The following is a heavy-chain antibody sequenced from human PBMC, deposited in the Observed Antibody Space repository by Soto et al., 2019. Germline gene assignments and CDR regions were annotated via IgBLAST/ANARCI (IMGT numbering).Heavy chain of an antibody. J-gene: IGHJ3*02. CDR3: ARVYLEDSSGYPLYAFDI. CDR1: GYTFTSYG. V-gene: IGHV1-18*01. D-gene: IGHD3-22*01. CDR2: ISAYNGNT. Sequence: QVQLVQSGAEVKKPGASVKVSCKASGYTFTSYGISWVRQAPGQGLEWMGWISAYNGNTNYAQKLQGRVTMTTDTSTSTAYMELRSLRSDDTAVYYCARVYLEDSSGYPLYAFDIWGQGTMVTVSS.